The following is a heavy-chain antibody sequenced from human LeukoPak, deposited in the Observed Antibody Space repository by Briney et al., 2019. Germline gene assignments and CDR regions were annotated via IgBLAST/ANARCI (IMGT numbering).Heavy chain of an antibody. CDR3: ARDYAVGESFDI. J-gene: IGHJ3*02. CDR1: GFTFSSYW. D-gene: IGHD3-16*01. CDR2: ITSDGSST. Sequence: PGGSLRLSCAASGFTFSSYWMHWVRQAPEEGLVWVARITSDGSSTSHADSVKGRFTISRDNAKNTLYLQMNSLRAEDTAVYYCARDYAVGESFDIWGQGTLVTVSS. V-gene: IGHV3-74*01.